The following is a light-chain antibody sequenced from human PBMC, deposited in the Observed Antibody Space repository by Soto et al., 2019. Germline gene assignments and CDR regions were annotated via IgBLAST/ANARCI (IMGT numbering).Light chain of an antibody. J-gene: IGKJ4*01. V-gene: IGKV3-11*01. Sequence: EFVLTQSPATLSLSPGERATLSCRASQTVITYLAWYQQKPGQAPRLLIYDATKRVTGIPARFSDSGSGTDFTLTISSLEPEDFAVYYCQQRGTFGGGTKVEIK. CDR3: QQRGT. CDR1: QTVITY. CDR2: DAT.